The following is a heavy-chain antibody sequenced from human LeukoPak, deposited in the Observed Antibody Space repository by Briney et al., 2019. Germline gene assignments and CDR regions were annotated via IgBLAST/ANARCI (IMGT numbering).Heavy chain of an antibody. D-gene: IGHD1-1*01. J-gene: IGHJ6*03. CDR1: GFTFSSYS. V-gene: IGHV3-21*01. Sequence: GGSLRLSCAASGFTFSSYSMNWVRQAPGKGLEWVSSISSSSSYIYYADSVKGRFTISRDNAKNSPYLQMNSLRAEDTAVYYCARAVGAGTTYVYYYMDVWGKGTTVTVSS. CDR2: ISSSSSYI. CDR3: ARAVGAGTTYVYYYMDV.